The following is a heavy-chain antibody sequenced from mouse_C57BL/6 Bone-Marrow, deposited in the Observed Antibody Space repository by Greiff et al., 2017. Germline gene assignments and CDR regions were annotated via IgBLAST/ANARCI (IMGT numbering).Heavy chain of an antibody. CDR3: ARAVLLLLFDY. Sequence: EVQLQQSGPELVKPGASVKISCKASGYTFTDYYMNWVKQSHGKSLEWIGDINPNNGGTSYNQKFKGKATLTVDKSSSTAYMELRSLTSEDSAVYYCARAVLLLLFDYWGQGTTLTVSS. D-gene: IGHD2-3*01. J-gene: IGHJ2*01. V-gene: IGHV1-26*01. CDR2: INPNNGGT. CDR1: GYTFTDYY.